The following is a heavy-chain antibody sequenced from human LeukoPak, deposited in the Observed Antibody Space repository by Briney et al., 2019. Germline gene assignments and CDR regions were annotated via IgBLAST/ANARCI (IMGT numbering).Heavy chain of an antibody. CDR1: EHSFSNYW. D-gene: IGHD3-22*01. CDR3: ARRYYDSSGYYYFDY. J-gene: IGHJ4*02. CDR2: IYPGDSVT. V-gene: IGHV5-51*01. Sequence: GESLKISCTGSEHSFSNYWIGWERQMRGKGLEWMGIIYPGDSVTRYSPSFQGQVTISAAKPISTAYLQWSSLKASDTAMYYCARRYYDSSGYYYFDYWGQGTLVTVSS.